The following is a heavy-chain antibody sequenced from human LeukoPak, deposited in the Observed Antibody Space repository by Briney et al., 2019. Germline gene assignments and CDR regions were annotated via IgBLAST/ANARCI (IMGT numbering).Heavy chain of an antibody. D-gene: IGHD5-12*01. J-gene: IGHJ6*03. Sequence: GGSLRLSCAASGFTFDDYAMHWVRLAPGKGLEWVSGTSWNSGSIGYADSVKGRFTISRDNAKNSLYLQMNSLRAEDTALYHCARGGYGDYRYYMDVWGKGTTVTISS. CDR1: GFTFDDYA. CDR3: ARGGYGDYRYYMDV. V-gene: IGHV3-9*01. CDR2: TSWNSGSI.